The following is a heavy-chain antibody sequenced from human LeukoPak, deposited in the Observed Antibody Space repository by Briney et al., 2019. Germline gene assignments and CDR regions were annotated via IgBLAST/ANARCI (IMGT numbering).Heavy chain of an antibody. D-gene: IGHD4-17*01. V-gene: IGHV4-39*07. J-gene: IGHJ5*02. Sequence: SETLSLTCTVSGGSISSSSYYWGWIRQPPGTGLEWIGSIYYSGSTYYNPSHKSRVTISVDTSKNQLSLKLSSVTAADTAVYYCAREERESAVTTRNWFDPWGQGTLVTVSS. CDR3: AREERESAVTTRNWFDP. CDR2: IYYSGST. CDR1: GGSISSSSYY.